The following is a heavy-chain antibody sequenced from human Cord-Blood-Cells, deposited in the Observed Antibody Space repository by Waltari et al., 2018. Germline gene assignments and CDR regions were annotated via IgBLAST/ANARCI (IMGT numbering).Heavy chain of an antibody. V-gene: IGHV4-38-2*02. J-gene: IGHJ3*02. CDR3: AWSMGDRNAFDI. D-gene: IGHD3-16*01. CDR2: IYHSGST. CDR1: GYSISRGYY. Sequence: QVQLQESGPGLVKPSETLSLTCTVYGYSISRGYYWGWLRQPPGKGLEWIGSIYHSGSTYYNLSLKSRVTISVDTSKNQFSLKLSSVTAADTAVYYCAWSMGDRNAFDIWGQGTMVTVSS.